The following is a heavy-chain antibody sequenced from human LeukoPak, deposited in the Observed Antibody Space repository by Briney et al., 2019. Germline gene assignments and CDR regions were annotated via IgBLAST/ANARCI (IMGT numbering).Heavy chain of an antibody. J-gene: IGHJ4*02. D-gene: IGHD3-10*01. V-gene: IGHV4-30-4*01. CDR3: ARRVVRGDSFDY. CDR2: ICYSGST. CDR1: GGSISSGDYY. Sequence: SETLSLTCTVSGGSISSGDYYWSWIRQPPGKGLERIGYICYSGSTYYNPSLKSRVTISVDTPKNQFSLKLSSVTAADTAVYYCARRVVRGDSFDYWGQGTLVTVSS.